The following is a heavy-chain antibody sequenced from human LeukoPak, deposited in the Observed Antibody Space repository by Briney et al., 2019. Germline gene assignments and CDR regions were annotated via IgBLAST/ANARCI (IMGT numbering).Heavy chain of an antibody. CDR2: VYYSGRT. V-gene: IGHV4-59*01. CDR3: SRARGYDSIIYHFDY. Sequence: SETLSLICTVSGDSISSSYWSWVRQPPGKGLEWVGYVYYSGRTNYNPSLRSRVTISADTSKNQFSLKLSSVTSADTAVYYFSRARGYDSIIYHFDYSGQGTLVTVSS. J-gene: IGHJ4*02. CDR1: GDSISSSY. D-gene: IGHD3-22*01.